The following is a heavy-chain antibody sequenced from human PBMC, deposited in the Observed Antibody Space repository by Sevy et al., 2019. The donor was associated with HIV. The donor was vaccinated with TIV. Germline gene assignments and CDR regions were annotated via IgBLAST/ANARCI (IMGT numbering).Heavy chain of an antibody. J-gene: IGHJ4*02. CDR1: GYSFTAYY. CDR2: INPNSDDT. D-gene: IGHD3-3*01. V-gene: IGHV1-2*02. Sequence: ASVKVSCKTSGYSFTAYYMYWVRQAPGQGLEWMGWINPNSDDTNYAQKFQGRVTMTSDASINTAYMELSGLRFDDAAVYYCARGLTISGVAPQKHWGQGTLVTVSS. CDR3: ARGLTISGVAPQKH.